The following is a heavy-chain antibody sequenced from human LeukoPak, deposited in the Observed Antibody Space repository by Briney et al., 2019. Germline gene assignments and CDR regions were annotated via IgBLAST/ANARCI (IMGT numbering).Heavy chain of an antibody. J-gene: IGHJ6*03. CDR1: GFTFSDYY. CDR3: ARENVNIGYYTFGYYYYMDV. CDR2: ISSSGSTI. D-gene: IGHD3-3*01. Sequence: GGSLRLSCAASGFTFSDYYMSWIRQAPGKGLVWVSYISSSGSTIYYADSVKGRFTISRDNAKNSLYLQVNSLRAEDTAVYYCARENVNIGYYTFGYYYYMDVWGKGTTVTVSS. V-gene: IGHV3-11*01.